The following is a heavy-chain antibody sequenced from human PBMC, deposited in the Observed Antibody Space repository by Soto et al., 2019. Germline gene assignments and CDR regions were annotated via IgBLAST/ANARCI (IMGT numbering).Heavy chain of an antibody. D-gene: IGHD3-10*01. J-gene: IGHJ3*02. CDR2: IYYSGST. V-gene: IGHV4-59*01. CDR3: ARVWGGAFDI. CDR1: GGSISSYY. Sequence: QVQLQESGPGLVKPSETLSLTCTVSGGSISSYYWSWIRQPPGKGLEWIGYIYYSGSTNYNPSLXSXPXIXXDTTKTPFALKLSSVTAAHTAVYYCARVWGGAFDIGGQGTMVTVSS.